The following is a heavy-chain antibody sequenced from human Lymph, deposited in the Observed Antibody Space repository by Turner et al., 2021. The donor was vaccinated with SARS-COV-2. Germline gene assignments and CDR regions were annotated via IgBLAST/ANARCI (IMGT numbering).Heavy chain of an antibody. Sequence: EVQLVEPGGVLLQPGRSLRPSCSASGLTFDDYAMRWVRQAAGKGLGWVSGMNWSGGSSGYADSVKGRFTISKDNPKNSLYMQINSLRAEDAAYYYGAKDVAGIYYYAFDYWGQGTLVTVSS. CDR1: GLTFDDYA. CDR3: AKDVAGIYYYAFDY. J-gene: IGHJ4*02. V-gene: IGHV3-9*01. CDR2: MNWSGGSS. D-gene: IGHD1-26*01.